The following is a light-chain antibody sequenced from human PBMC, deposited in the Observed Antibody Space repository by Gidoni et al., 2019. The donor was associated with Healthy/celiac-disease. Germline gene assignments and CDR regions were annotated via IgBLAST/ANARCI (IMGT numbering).Light chain of an antibody. CDR2: LGP. V-gene: IGKV2-28*01. Sequence: DIVMTESPLPLPVTPGEPAPISCRSSQSLLHSNGYNYLDWYLQKPAQSPQLLISLGPNRGSGVPDRCSGCGSGSAFTMRISRVEAEDVGVYYCMQALQTPYTFGQGTKLEIK. J-gene: IGKJ2*01. CDR1: QSLLHSNGYNY. CDR3: MQALQTPYT.